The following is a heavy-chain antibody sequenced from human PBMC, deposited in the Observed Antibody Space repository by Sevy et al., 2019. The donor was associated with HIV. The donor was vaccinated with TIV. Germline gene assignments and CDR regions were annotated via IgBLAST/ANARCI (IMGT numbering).Heavy chain of an antibody. Sequence: GGSLRLSCAASGLTFSSHAMHWVRQAPGKGLEWVAVISSAGSNKYYADPVKGRFTISRDNPKNTLYLQMNSLRPEDTAVYYCTRDAGYSIAWSPSDYWGQGTLVTVSS. V-gene: IGHV3-30-3*01. J-gene: IGHJ4*02. D-gene: IGHD6-19*01. CDR2: ISSAGSNK. CDR1: GLTFSSHA. CDR3: TRDAGYSIAWSPSDY.